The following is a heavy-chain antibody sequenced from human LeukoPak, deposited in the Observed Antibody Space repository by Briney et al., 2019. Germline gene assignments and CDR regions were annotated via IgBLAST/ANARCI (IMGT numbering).Heavy chain of an antibody. Sequence: ASVKVSCKASGDTFSSYAISWVRQAPGQGLEWMGGIIPIFGTANYAQKFQGRVTITADKSTSTAYMELSSLRSEDTAVYYCASLDSSSSGIDYWGQGTLVTVSS. J-gene: IGHJ4*02. V-gene: IGHV1-69*06. CDR2: IIPIFGTA. CDR1: GDTFSSYA. D-gene: IGHD6-6*01. CDR3: ASLDSSSSGIDY.